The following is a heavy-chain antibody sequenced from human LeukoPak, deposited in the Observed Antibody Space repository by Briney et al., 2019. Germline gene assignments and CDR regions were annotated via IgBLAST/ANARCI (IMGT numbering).Heavy chain of an antibody. D-gene: IGHD5-18*01. CDR3: ASLDTAMAPDWYFDL. CDR2: IYYSGST. V-gene: IGHV4-61*01. Sequence: SETLSLTCTVSGYSVSSGYYWSWIRQPPGKGLEWIGYIYYSGSTNYNPSLKSRVTISVDTSKNPFSLKLSSVTAADTAVYYCASLDTAMAPDWYFDLWGRGTLVTVSS. CDR1: GYSVSSGYY. J-gene: IGHJ2*01.